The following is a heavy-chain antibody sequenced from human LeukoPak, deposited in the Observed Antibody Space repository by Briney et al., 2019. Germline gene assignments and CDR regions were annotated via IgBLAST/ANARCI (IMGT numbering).Heavy chain of an antibody. D-gene: IGHD3-22*01. J-gene: IGHJ4*02. CDR2: ISGSGGST. CDR1: GFTFSSYS. Sequence: PGGSLRLSCAASGFTFSSYSMNWVRQAPGKGLEWVSAISGSGGSTYYADSVKGRFTISRDNSKNTLYLQMNSLRAEDTAVYYCAKSISVTYYYDSSGYYPFDYWGQGTLVTASS. CDR3: AKSISVTYYYDSSGYYPFDY. V-gene: IGHV3-23*01.